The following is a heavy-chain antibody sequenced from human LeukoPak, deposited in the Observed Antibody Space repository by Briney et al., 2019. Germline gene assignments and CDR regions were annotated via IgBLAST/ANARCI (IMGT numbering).Heavy chain of an antibody. CDR1: GFTFSSYA. CDR2: ISGSGGTT. Sequence: GGSLTLFCAASGFTFSSYAINWVRQAPGKGLEWVSAISGSGGTTYYADSVKGRFTISRDNSKNTLSLQMNSLRAEDTAVYYCAKGYGFDSSGSEHYFGNRGPVILVTVSS. D-gene: IGHD3-22*01. J-gene: IGHJ4*02. CDR3: AKGYGFDSSGSEHYFGN. V-gene: IGHV3-23*01.